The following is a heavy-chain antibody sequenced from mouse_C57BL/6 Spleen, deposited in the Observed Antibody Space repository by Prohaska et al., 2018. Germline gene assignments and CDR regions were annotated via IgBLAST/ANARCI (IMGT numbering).Heavy chain of an antibody. D-gene: IGHD1-1*01. CDR3: ASLGSSLAWFAY. CDR2: IHPNSGST. Sequence: QVQLQQPGAELVKPGASVKLSCKASGYTFTSYWMHWVKQRPGQVLEWIGMIHPNSGSTNYNEKGKSEATLSVDKSSSTAYMQLSSLTSEDSAVYYGASLGSSLAWFAYWGQGNLVTVSA. J-gene: IGHJ3*01. V-gene: IGHV1-64*01. CDR1: GYTFTSYW.